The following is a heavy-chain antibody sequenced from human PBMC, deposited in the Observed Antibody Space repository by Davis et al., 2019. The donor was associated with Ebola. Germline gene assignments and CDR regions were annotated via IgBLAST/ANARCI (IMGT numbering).Heavy chain of an antibody. CDR2: INHSGST. Sequence: PSETLSLTCAVYGGSFSGYYWSWIRQPPGKGLEWIGEINHSGSTNYNPSLKSRVTISVDTSKNQFSLKLSSVTAADTAVYYCARGRFLRGWFDPWGQGTLVTVSS. CDR1: GGSFSGYY. D-gene: IGHD2-21*01. J-gene: IGHJ5*02. CDR3: ARGRFLRGWFDP. V-gene: IGHV4-34*01.